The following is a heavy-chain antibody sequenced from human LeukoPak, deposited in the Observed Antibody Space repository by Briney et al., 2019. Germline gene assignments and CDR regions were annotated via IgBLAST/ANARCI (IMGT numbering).Heavy chain of an antibody. V-gene: IGHV5-51*01. CDR3: ARAMAGTSNWFDP. Sequence: GESLKISCEGSGYSFSSYWIGWVRQMPGEGLEWMGIIYPGDSDTRYSPSFQGQVTISADKSISTAYLQWSRLKASDTAMYYCARAMAGTSNWFDPWGQGTLVTVSS. D-gene: IGHD6-19*01. CDR1: GYSFSSYW. J-gene: IGHJ5*02. CDR2: IYPGDSDT.